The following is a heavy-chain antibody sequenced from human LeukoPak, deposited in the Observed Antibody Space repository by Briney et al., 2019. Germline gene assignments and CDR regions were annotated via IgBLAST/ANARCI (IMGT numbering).Heavy chain of an antibody. CDR1: GFTFSSYT. Sequence: GGSLRLSCAASGFTFSSYTMNWVRQAPGKGLEWVSSIGSTSYYIYYADSVKGRFTISRDNAKNSLYLQMNSLRAEDTAVYYCAIDSDSSEDYWGRGTLVTVSS. V-gene: IGHV3-21*01. D-gene: IGHD3-22*01. J-gene: IGHJ4*02. CDR3: AIDSDSSEDY. CDR2: IGSTSYYI.